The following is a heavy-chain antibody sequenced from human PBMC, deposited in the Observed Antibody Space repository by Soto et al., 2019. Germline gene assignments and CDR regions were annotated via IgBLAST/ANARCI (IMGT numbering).Heavy chain of an antibody. J-gene: IGHJ4*02. CDR2: ISYDERNI. D-gene: IGHD2-15*01. CDR1: GFIFRNYA. V-gene: IGHV3-30*04. CDR3: ARDSWGFDC. Sequence: QVELVESGGGLVQPGTSLRLSCAASGFIFRNYAMHWVRQAPGKGLEWVADISYDERNIHYPDSVKGLFTISRDNSKNTLFLQMNNLRPEDTAVYYCARDSWGFDCWGQGTLVTVSS.